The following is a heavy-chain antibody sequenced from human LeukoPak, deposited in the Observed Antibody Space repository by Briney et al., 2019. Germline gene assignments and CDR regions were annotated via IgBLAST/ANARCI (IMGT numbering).Heavy chain of an antibody. V-gene: IGHV3-74*01. J-gene: IGHJ4*02. CDR2: INSDGSST. Sequence: GGSLRLSCAASGFTVSSNYMSWVRQAPGKGLVWVSRINSDGSSTSYADSVKGRFTISRDNAKNTLYLQMNSLRAEDTAVYYCASFQRYSTSWYHNYFDSWGQGTLVTVSS. D-gene: IGHD6-13*01. CDR3: ASFQRYSTSWYHNYFDS. CDR1: GFTVSSNY.